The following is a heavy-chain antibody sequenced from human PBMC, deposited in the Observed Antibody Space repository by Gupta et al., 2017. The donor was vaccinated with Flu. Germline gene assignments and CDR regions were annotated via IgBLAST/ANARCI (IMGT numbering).Heavy chain of an antibody. CDR3: ARGRGDLAAAGFNWFDP. D-gene: IGHD6-13*01. J-gene: IGHJ5*02. CDR2: INPNSGGT. V-gene: IGHV1-2*02. CDR1: GYTFTGYY. Sequence: QVQLVQSGAEVKKPGASVKVSCKASGYTFTGYYMHWVRQAPGQGLEWMGWINPNSGGTNYAQKFQGRVTMTRDTSISTAYMELSRLRSDDTAVYYCARGRGDLAAAGFNWFDPWGQGTLVTVSS.